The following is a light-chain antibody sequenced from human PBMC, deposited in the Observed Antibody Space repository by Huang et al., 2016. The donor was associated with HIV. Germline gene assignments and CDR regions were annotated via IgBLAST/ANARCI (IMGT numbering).Light chain of an antibody. CDR2: GAS. V-gene: IGKV3-15*01. Sequence: EIVMTQSPATLSVSPGERVTLSCRASQSVSSNLAWYQQKPGQAPRLLIYGASTRATGIPARFSGSGSGTEFTLTISSLQSEDFAVYYCQQYNNWHYTFGQGTKLEIK. J-gene: IGKJ2*01. CDR3: QQYNNWHYT. CDR1: QSVSSN.